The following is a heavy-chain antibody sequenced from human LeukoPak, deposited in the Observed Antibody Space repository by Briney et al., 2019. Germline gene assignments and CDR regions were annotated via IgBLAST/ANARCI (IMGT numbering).Heavy chain of an antibody. CDR3: ARLVGATIEGWFDP. Sequence: KPSETLSLTCTVSGGSISSYYWSWIRQPPGKGLEWIGYIYTSGSTNYNPSLKSRVTISVDTSKNQFSLKLSSVTAADTAVYYCARLVGATIEGWFDPWGQGTLVTVSS. CDR1: GGSISSYY. V-gene: IGHV4-4*09. CDR2: IYTSGST. D-gene: IGHD1-26*01. J-gene: IGHJ5*02.